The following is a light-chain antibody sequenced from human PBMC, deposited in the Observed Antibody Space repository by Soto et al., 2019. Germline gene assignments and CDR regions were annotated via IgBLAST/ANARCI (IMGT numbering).Light chain of an antibody. CDR1: SGDVGGYDY. J-gene: IGLJ2*01. CDR2: DVS. CDR3: SSYTSSNTVV. V-gene: IGLV2-14*01. Sequence: QSALTQPASVSGSPGQSITISCAGTSGDVGGYDYVSWYQQHPGKAPKLMIYDVSNRPSGVSNRFSGSKSGNTASLTISGLQAEDEADYYYSSYTSSNTVVFGGGTKLTVL.